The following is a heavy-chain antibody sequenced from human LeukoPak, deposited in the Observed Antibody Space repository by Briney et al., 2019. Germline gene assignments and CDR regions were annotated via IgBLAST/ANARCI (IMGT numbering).Heavy chain of an antibody. CDR3: ARGRIGGRTDY. J-gene: IGHJ4*02. D-gene: IGHD2-15*01. V-gene: IGHV3-74*01. CDR2: IKTDGRST. Sequence: PGGSLRLSCAASGFTFSYYWMHWVRQAPGKGLVWVSRIKTDGRSTNYADSVKGRFTISRDNAKNTLYLQMNSLRAEDTAVYYCARGRIGGRTDYWGQGSLVTVSS. CDR1: GFTFSYYW.